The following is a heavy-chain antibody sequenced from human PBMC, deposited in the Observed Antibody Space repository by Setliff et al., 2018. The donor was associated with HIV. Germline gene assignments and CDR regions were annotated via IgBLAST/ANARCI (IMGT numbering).Heavy chain of an antibody. J-gene: IGHJ4*02. D-gene: IGHD2-15*01. V-gene: IGHV3-15*01. CDR3: TGSQYCSGGSCYHNFDY. Sequence: GGSLRLSCAASGFTFSNAWMSWVRQAPGKGLEWVGHIKIKAEGGTTDYAAPVKAKFTISRDDSKNTLYLQMNSLKTDDTAVYYCTGSQYCSGGSCYHNFDYWGQGTLVTVSS. CDR1: GFTFSNAW. CDR2: IKIKAEGGTT.